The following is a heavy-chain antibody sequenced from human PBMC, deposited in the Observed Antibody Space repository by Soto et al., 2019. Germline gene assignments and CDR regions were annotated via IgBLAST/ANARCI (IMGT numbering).Heavy chain of an antibody. CDR2: IGSSSSYI. V-gene: IGHV3-21*01. J-gene: IGHJ5*02. CDR1: GFTFSSYS. D-gene: IGHD3-3*01. Sequence: PGGSLRLSCAASGFTFSSYSMNWVRQAPGKGLEWVSSIGSSSSYIYYADSVKGRFTISRDNAKNSLYLQMNSLRAEDTAVYYCARVYDFWSGYFSGLPHNWFDPWGQGTLVTVS. CDR3: ARVYDFWSGYFSGLPHNWFDP.